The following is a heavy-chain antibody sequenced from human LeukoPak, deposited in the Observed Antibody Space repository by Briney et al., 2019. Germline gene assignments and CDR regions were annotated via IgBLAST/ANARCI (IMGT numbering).Heavy chain of an antibody. J-gene: IGHJ4*02. CDR1: GGSISSYF. Sequence: SETLSLTCTVSGGSISSYFWSWIRQPPGKGLEWIGYMYYSGSTKYNPSLKSRVTISVNTPKNQFSLKMSSVTAADTAIYYCARDYYGSGSQDIWGQGTLVTVSS. CDR3: ARDYYGSGSQDI. CDR2: MYYSGST. D-gene: IGHD3-10*01. V-gene: IGHV4-59*01.